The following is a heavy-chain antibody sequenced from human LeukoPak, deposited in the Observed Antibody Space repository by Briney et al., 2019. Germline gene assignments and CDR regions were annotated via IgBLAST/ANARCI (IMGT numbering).Heavy chain of an antibody. CDR1: GGSISSSSYY. CDR3: ARLLVVPAARPNASADYYYYGMDV. CDR2: IYYSGST. D-gene: IGHD2-2*01. V-gene: IGHV4-39*01. Sequence: PSETLSLTCTVSGGSISSSSYYWGWIRQSPGKGLEWIGTIYYSGSTYYNPSLKSRVTISVDTSKNQFSLKLSSVTAADTALYYCARLLVVPAARPNASADYYYYGMDVWGPGTTVTVSS. J-gene: IGHJ6*02.